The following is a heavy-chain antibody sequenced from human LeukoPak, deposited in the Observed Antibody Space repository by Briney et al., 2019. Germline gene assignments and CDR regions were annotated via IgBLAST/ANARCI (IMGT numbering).Heavy chain of an antibody. CDR2: INPNSGGT. D-gene: IGHD3-10*01. CDR1: GYTFTSYG. CDR3: ARDYYGSGSGPAFDP. V-gene: IGHV1-2*02. J-gene: IGHJ5*02. Sequence: ASVKVSCKASGYTFTSYGISWVRQAPGQGLEWMGWINPNSGGTNYAQKFQGRVTMTRDTSISTAYMELSRLRSDDTAVYYCARDYYGSGSGPAFDPWGQGTLVTVSS.